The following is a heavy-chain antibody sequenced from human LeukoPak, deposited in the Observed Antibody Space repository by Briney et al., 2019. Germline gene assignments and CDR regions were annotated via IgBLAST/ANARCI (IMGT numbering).Heavy chain of an antibody. D-gene: IGHD3-22*01. CDR1: GGSISSSNW. Sequence: SETLSLTCTVSGGSISSSNWWSWVRQPPGKGLEWIGEINHSGSTNYNPSLKSRVTISVDTSKNQFSLKLSSVTAADTAVYYCARGADYYDSSGYYLPWGQGTLVTVSS. J-gene: IGHJ4*02. V-gene: IGHV4-4*02. CDR2: INHSGST. CDR3: ARGADYYDSSGYYLP.